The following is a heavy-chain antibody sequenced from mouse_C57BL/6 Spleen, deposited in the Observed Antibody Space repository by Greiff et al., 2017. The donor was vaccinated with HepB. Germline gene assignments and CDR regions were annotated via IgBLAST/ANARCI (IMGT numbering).Heavy chain of an antibody. CDR3: ARLTTVVGAMDY. D-gene: IGHD1-1*01. J-gene: IGHJ4*01. V-gene: IGHV1-82*01. CDR1: GYAFSSSW. Sequence: VQLQQSGPELVKPGASVKISCKASGYAFSSSWMNWVKQRPGKGLEWIGRIYPGDGDTNYNGKFKGKATLTADKSSSTAYMQLSSLTSEDSAVYFCARLTTVVGAMDYWGQGTSVTVSS. CDR2: IYPGDGDT.